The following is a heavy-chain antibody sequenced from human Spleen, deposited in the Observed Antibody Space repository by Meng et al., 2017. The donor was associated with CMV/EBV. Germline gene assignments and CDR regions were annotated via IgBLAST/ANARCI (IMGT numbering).Heavy chain of an antibody. CDR3: ARVPSLGYCSGTSCPRGTYFDY. V-gene: IGHV4-34*01. CDR2: INHSEST. D-gene: IGHD2-2*01. J-gene: IGHJ4*02. Sequence: NWPRTRQPQGKGLEWIAEINHSESTNYKLSLKSRVTISVDTSKNQLFLKLTSVTAADTAVYYCARVPSLGYCSGTSCPRGTYFDYWGQGTLVTVSS. CDR1: N.